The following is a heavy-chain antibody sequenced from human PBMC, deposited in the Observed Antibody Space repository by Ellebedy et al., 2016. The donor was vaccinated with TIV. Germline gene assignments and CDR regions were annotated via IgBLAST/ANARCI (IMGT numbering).Heavy chain of an antibody. Sequence: SETLSLTCTVSGGSLSSYFWSWIRQPPGQGLEWIGDIFYSGSTKYNPSLKSRVTMSVDTSKNQFSLKLTSVTAADTAVYYCARTDYGSGSYYGSSENWFDPWGQGTLVTVSS. J-gene: IGHJ5*02. D-gene: IGHD3-10*01. V-gene: IGHV4-59*08. CDR3: ARTDYGSGSYYGSSENWFDP. CDR2: IFYSGST. CDR1: GGSLSSYF.